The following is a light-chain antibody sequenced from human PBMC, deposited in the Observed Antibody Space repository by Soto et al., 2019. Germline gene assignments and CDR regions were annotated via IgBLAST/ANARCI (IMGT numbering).Light chain of an antibody. CDR3: SSYTRSGNYV. Sequence: QSALTQPASVSGSPGQSIAISCTGTSSDVGGYNCVSWYQQHPGKAPKLLIYDVSNRPSGVSDRFSGSKSGNTASLTISGCQAEDEADYYCSSYTRSGNYVFGTGTKVTVL. CDR2: DVS. CDR1: SSDVGGYNC. V-gene: IGLV2-14*01. J-gene: IGLJ1*01.